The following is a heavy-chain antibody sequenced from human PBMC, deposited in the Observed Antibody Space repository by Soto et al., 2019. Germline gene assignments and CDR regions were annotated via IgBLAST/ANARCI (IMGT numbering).Heavy chain of an antibody. CDR2: MNPNSGNT. CDR3: ARGTQYDLWSGYSHFDY. Sequence: GXSVKVSCKASVYTFTNHDIYWVRQATGQGPEWLGWMNPNSGNTGYAQKFQGRVTLTTDTSMRTAYMELNSLRSEDTAVYYCARGTQYDLWSGYSHFDYWGQGTLVTVSS. V-gene: IGHV1-8*01. J-gene: IGHJ4*02. D-gene: IGHD3-3*01. CDR1: VYTFTNHD.